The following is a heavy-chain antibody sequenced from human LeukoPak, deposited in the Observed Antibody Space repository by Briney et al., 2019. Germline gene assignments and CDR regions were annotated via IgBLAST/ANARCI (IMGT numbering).Heavy chain of an antibody. J-gene: IGHJ4*02. V-gene: IGHV3-48*04. Sequence: PGGSLRLSCAASGLTFSSYSMNWVRQAPGKGLEWVSYISSSSSTIYYADSVKGRFTISRDNAKNSLYLQMNSLRAEDTAVYYCARVISGNDYWGQGTLVTVSS. CDR3: ARVISGNDY. CDR1: GLTFSSYS. CDR2: ISSSSSTI. D-gene: IGHD4-23*01.